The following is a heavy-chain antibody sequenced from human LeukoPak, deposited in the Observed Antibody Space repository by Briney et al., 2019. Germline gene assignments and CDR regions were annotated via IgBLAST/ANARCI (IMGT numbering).Heavy chain of an antibody. Sequence: SQTLSPTCTVSGGSINSGSYYWSWIRQPAGKGLEWIGRIYTSGSTNYNPSLKSRVTISVDTSKNQFSLKLSSVTAADTAVYYCARGGDWGQGTLVTVSS. J-gene: IGHJ4*02. CDR2: IYTSGST. CDR3: ARGGD. CDR1: GGSINSGSYY. V-gene: IGHV4-61*02.